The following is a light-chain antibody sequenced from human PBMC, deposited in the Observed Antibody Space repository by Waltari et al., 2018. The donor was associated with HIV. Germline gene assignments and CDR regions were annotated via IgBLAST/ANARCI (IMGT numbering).Light chain of an antibody. CDR2: EDT. V-gene: IGLV2-14*02. Sequence: QSALRQPAYVSGSPEQSVSISCTGPTITYNPVSWYQQHPGKAPKLMIFEDTSRPSGVSNRFSGSKSGNTASLTISGLQVEDEADYYCSSYTTSGSVLFGGGTNLTVL. CDR3: SSYTTSGSVL. J-gene: IGLJ2*01. CDR1: TITYNP.